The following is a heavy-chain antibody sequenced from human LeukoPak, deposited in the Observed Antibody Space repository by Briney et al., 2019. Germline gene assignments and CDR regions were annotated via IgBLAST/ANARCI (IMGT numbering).Heavy chain of an antibody. D-gene: IGHD3-3*01. CDR3: ARDDDFWSGYSFYMDV. CDR2: ITSSGTYI. Sequence: PGGSLRLSCAASGFTFNTYTMNWVRQAPGKGLEWVSSITSSGTYIYYADSVEGRFTISRDNAKNSLYLQMNSLRAEDTAVYYCARDDDFWSGYSFYMDVWGKGTTVTVSS. J-gene: IGHJ6*03. CDR1: GFTFNTYT. V-gene: IGHV3-21*01.